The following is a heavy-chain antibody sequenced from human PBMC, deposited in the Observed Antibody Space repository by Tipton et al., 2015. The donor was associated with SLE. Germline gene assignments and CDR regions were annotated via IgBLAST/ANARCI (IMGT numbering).Heavy chain of an antibody. CDR2: IYYRGNT. CDR1: GGSISPNW. D-gene: IGHD4-11*01. V-gene: IGHV4-59*01. CDR3: ARWSSNFATD. Sequence: TLSLTCTVSGGSISPNWWSWIRQPPGKGLEWIGYIYYRGNTNYNPSLKSRVTISVDTFKNQFSLKLSSVTAADTAVYYCARWSSNFATDWGQGTLVTVSS. J-gene: IGHJ4*02.